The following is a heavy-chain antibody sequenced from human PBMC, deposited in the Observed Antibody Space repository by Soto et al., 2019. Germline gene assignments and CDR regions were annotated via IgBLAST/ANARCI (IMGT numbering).Heavy chain of an antibody. V-gene: IGHV3-53*02. J-gene: IGHJ6*02. CDR1: GFTVNSNY. CDR3: AKGDGFILAV. Sequence: EVQVLATGGGLIQPGGSLRLSCAASGFTVNSNYMSWVRQAPGEGLQWVSITNTGGTTYYADSVEGRFTVSRDNSKNTLYLQMNRLRAEDTAVYYCAKGDGFILAVWGQGTTVSVSS. CDR2: TNTGGTT. D-gene: IGHD1-26*01.